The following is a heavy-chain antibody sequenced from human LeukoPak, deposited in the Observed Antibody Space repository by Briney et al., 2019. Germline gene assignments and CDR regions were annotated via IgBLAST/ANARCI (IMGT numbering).Heavy chain of an antibody. D-gene: IGHD6-6*01. CDR2: INPNSGGT. Sequence: GASVKVSCKASGYTFTGYYMHWVRQAPGQGLEWMGWINPNSGGTNYAQKFQGRVTMTRDTSISTAYMELSRLRSDDTAVYYCARALKRIAARLDAFDIWGQGTMVTVSS. CDR3: ARALKRIAARLDAFDI. V-gene: IGHV1-2*02. J-gene: IGHJ3*02. CDR1: GYTFTGYY.